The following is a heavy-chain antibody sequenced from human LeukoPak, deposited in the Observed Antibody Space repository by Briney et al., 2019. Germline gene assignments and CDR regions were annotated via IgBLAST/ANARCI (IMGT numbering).Heavy chain of an antibody. J-gene: IGHJ4*02. CDR1: GGSISSSSYY. D-gene: IGHD6-13*01. V-gene: IGHV4-39*01. CDR2: IYYSGST. Sequence: SETLSLTCTVSGGSISSSSYYWGWIRQPPGKGLEWIGSIYYSGSTYYNPSLKSRVTRSVDTSKNQFSLKLSSVTAPDTAVYYCARHPLAAAGFDYWGQGTLVTVSS. CDR3: ARHPLAAAGFDY.